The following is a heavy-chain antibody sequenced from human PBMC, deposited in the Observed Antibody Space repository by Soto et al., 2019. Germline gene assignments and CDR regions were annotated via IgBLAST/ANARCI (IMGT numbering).Heavy chain of an antibody. CDR2: ISYEESNK. CDR1: GFTFSSYG. J-gene: IGHJ1*01. Sequence: QVQLVESGGGVVQPGRSLRLSCAASGFTFSSYGMHWVRQAPGKGLEWVAVISYEESNKYYADSVTGRFTISRDNSKNTLYLQMNSLRAEDTAVYSCTKGVVVITSYFQHWGKGTLVTVSS. CDR3: TKGVVVITSYFQH. V-gene: IGHV3-30*18. D-gene: IGHD3-22*01.